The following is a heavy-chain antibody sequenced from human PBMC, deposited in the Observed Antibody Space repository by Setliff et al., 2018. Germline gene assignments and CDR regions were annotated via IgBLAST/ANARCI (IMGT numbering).Heavy chain of an antibody. CDR1: GASISSSSYY. J-gene: IGHJ3*02. V-gene: IGHV4-39*07. CDR3: ARGPNSNYEGAFDI. D-gene: IGHD4-4*01. CDR2: IFYGGST. Sequence: SETLSLTCTVSGASISSSSYYWAWIRQPPGRGLELIGSIFYGGSTYYNPSLKSRVTISVDTSKNQSSLKLSSVTAADTAVYYCARGPNSNYEGAFDIWGQGTMVTVSS.